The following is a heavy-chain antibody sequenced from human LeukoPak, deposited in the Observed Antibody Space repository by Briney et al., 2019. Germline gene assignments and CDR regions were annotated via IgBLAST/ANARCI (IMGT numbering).Heavy chain of an antibody. Sequence: GASVKVSCKASGYTFTGYYMHWVRQAPGQGLEWMGWINPNSGGTNYAQKFQGWVTMTTDTSTSTAYMELRSLRSDDTAVYYCARDQGPYYYDSSGSGFDPWGQGTLVTVSS. CDR2: INPNSGGT. D-gene: IGHD3-22*01. J-gene: IGHJ5*02. CDR3: ARDQGPYYYDSSGSGFDP. CDR1: GYTFTGYY. V-gene: IGHV1-2*04.